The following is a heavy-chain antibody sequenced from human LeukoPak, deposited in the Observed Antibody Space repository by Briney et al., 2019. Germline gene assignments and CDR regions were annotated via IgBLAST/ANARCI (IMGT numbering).Heavy chain of an antibody. CDR2: IYTSGST. D-gene: IGHD4-17*01. CDR1: GGSISSYY. Sequence: SETLSLTCTVSGGSISSYYWSWIRQPAGKGLEWIGRIYTSGSTNYNPSLKSRVTMSVDTSKNQFSLKLSSVTAADTAMYYCARDPIDYGDYDLDSFAFDIWGQGTMVTVSS. J-gene: IGHJ3*02. CDR3: ARDPIDYGDYDLDSFAFDI. V-gene: IGHV4-4*07.